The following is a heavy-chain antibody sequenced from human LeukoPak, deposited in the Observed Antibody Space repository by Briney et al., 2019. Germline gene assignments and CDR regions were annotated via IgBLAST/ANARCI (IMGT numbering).Heavy chain of an antibody. Sequence: ASVKVSCKASGYTFTSYDINWVRQAPGQGLEWMGWMSPSSSNTGYVQKFQGRVSMTWDTSISTAYMELTNLKSEDTAVYYCARGSTAGFDYLGQGTLVTVSS. CDR2: MSPSSSNT. D-gene: IGHD6-13*01. V-gene: IGHV1-8*01. J-gene: IGHJ4*02. CDR3: ARGSTAGFDY. CDR1: GYTFTSYD.